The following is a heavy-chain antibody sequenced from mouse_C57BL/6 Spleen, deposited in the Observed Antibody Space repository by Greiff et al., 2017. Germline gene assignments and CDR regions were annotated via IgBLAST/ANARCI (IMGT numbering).Heavy chain of an antibody. V-gene: IGHV1-55*01. D-gene: IGHD1-1*01. CDR1: GYTFTSYW. Sequence: QVQLQQSGAELVKPGASVKMSCKASGYTFTSYWITWVKQRPGQGLEWIGDIYPGSGSTNYNEKFKSKATLTVDTSSSTAYMQLSSLTSEDSAVYYCTRSGYYYGSSYGYFDVWGTGTTVTVSS. CDR3: TRSGYYYGSSYGYFDV. J-gene: IGHJ1*03. CDR2: IYPGSGST.